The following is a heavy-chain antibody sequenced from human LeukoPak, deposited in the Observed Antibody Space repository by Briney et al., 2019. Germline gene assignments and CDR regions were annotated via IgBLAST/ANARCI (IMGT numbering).Heavy chain of an antibody. CDR3: AAIEGSSVYYHYYYLDA. V-gene: IGHV3-74*01. Sequence: GGSLRLSCAVSGFTFSSYWMHWVRQAPGKGPVWVSRINGDGTSIRYADSVKGRFTISRDNAKNTLYLQMNSLRVEDTAVYYCAAIEGSSVYYHYYYLDAWGKGTTVIVSS. CDR1: GFTFSSYW. J-gene: IGHJ6*03. D-gene: IGHD6-6*01. CDR2: INGDGTSI.